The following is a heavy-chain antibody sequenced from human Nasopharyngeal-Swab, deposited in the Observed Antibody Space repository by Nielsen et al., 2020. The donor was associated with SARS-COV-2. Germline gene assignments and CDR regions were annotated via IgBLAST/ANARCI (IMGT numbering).Heavy chain of an antibody. V-gene: IGHV4-30-4*01. CDR3: ARVDYYRIDY. J-gene: IGHJ4*02. Sequence: SQTLSLTCGVSGDSISSGDYYWSWIRQPPGKGLEWIGYIHYTGSTYSNPSLKSRPIISVDMSKNQFSLKLTSVTAADTAVYYCARVDYYRIDYWGQGTLVTVSS. CDR2: IHYTGST. D-gene: IGHD1-14*01. CDR1: GDSISSGDYY.